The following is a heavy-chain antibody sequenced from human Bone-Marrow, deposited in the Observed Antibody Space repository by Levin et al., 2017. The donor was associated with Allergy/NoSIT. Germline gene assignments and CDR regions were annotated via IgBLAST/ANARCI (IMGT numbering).Heavy chain of an antibody. D-gene: IGHD1-26*01. V-gene: IGHV3-74*01. CDR2: TNEDGSIT. J-gene: IGHJ4*02. CDR1: GFSFSSYW. Sequence: GGSLRLSCAASGFSFSSYWMHWVRQAPGKGLVWVSRTNEDGSITNYADSVKGRFTISRDNAKSTLSLQMNSLRAEDTALYYCARDLSGRYDYWGQGTLVTVSS. CDR3: ARDLSGRYDY.